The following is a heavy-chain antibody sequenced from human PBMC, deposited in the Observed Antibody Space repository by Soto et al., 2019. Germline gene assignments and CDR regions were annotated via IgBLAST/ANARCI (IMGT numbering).Heavy chain of an antibody. CDR2: IYYSGST. J-gene: IGHJ3*02. V-gene: IGHV4-59*01. CDR3: AREGGVYGGNGHDAFDI. CDR1: GGSISSYY. D-gene: IGHD3-16*01. Sequence: SETLSLTCTVSGGSISSYYWSWIRQPPGKGLEWIGYIYYSGSTNYNPSLKSRVTISVDTSKNQFSLKLSSVTAADTAVYYCAREGGVYGGNGHDAFDIWGQGTMVTVS.